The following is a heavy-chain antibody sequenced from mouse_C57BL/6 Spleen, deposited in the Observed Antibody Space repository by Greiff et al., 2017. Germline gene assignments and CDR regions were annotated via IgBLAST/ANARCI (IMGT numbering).Heavy chain of an antibody. CDR2: ISYSGST. V-gene: IGHV3-8*01. CDR3: ARSAMVTTGAMDY. Sequence: DVQLQESGPGLAKPSQTLSLTCSVTGYSITSDYWNWIRKFPGNKLEYMGYISYSGSTYYNPSLKSRISITRDTTKNQYYLQLNSVTTEDTATYYRARSAMVTTGAMDYWGQGTSVTVSS. J-gene: IGHJ4*01. D-gene: IGHD2-2*01. CDR1: GYSITSDY.